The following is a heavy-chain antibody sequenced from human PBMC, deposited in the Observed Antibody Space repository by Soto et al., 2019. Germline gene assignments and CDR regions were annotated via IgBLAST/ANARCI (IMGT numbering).Heavy chain of an antibody. V-gene: IGHV1-2*02. CDR2: INPNSGGT. J-gene: IGHJ6*02. CDR1: GYTFTDYY. Sequence: QVQLVQSGAEVKKPGASVKVSCKASGYTFTDYYIHWVRQAPGQGLEWMGWINPNSGGTNYAQKFPGRVTMTRDTSISTAYIELSRLRSDATAVFYCATLSTVNDNYDIDVWGQGTTVTVSS. D-gene: IGHD1-1*01. CDR3: ATLSTVNDNYDIDV.